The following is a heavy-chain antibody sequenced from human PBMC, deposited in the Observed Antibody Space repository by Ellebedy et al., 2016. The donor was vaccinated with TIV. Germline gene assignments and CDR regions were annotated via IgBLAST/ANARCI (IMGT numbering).Heavy chain of an antibody. CDR1: GGTFSSYA. Sequence: SVKVSCXASGGTFSSYAISWVRQAPGQGLEWMGGIIPIFGTANYAQKFQGRVTITADESTSTAYMELSSLRSEDTAVYYCASTWSGLWGYYFGMDVWGQGTTVTVSS. CDR3: ASTWSGLWGYYFGMDV. D-gene: IGHD2-21*01. CDR2: IIPIFGTA. V-gene: IGHV1-69*13. J-gene: IGHJ6*01.